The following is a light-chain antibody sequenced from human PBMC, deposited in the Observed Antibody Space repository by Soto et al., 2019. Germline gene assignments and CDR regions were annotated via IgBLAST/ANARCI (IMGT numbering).Light chain of an antibody. CDR3: GTWDGSLSAAI. J-gene: IGLJ2*01. CDR2: DNN. V-gene: IGLV1-51*01. Sequence: QSMLTQPPSVSAAPGQKVTISCSGRTSNIGNNDVSWYQQFPRTAPKVLIYDNNKRPSGIPDRFSGSKSGTSATLGITGLQAGDEADYYCGTWDGSLSAAIFGGGTKLTVL. CDR1: TSNIGNND.